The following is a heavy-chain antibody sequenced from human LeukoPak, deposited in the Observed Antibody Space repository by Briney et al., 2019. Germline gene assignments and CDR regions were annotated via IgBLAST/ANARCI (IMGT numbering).Heavy chain of an antibody. J-gene: IGHJ5*02. Sequence: GGSLRLSCATSGFSFSDYSMNWVRQAPGKVLEWVSSISSTGRYIYHEDSMEGRFSISRDNAKKSLFLQMDSLRAEDTAVYYCARDIVVVPLVMGWFDPWGQGTLVTVSS. CDR2: ISSTGRYI. D-gene: IGHD2-2*01. V-gene: IGHV3-21*04. CDR3: ARDIVVVPLVMGWFDP. CDR1: GFSFSDYS.